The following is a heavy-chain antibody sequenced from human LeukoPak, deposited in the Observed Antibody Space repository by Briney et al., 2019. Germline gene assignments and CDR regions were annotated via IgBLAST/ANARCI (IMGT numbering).Heavy chain of an antibody. D-gene: IGHD3-3*01. CDR2: IRYDGINE. J-gene: IGHJ4*02. CDR3: SKDRGVFGVAYSLDY. V-gene: IGHV3-30*02. Sequence: GGSLRLSCAASGFRFSSYGMHWVRQAPGKGLDWVAYIRYDGINEYYADSVKGRFTISRDLSKNTLFLQMNSLRPEDTAVYYCSKDRGVFGVAYSLDYWGQGTLVTVSS. CDR1: GFRFSSYG.